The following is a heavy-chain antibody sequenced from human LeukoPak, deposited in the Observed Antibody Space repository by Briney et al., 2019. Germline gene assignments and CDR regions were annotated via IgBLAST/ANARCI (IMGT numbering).Heavy chain of an antibody. CDR2: ISSSSSYT. CDR1: GFTFSDYY. D-gene: IGHD3-10*01. Sequence: GGSLRLSCAASGFTFSDYYMSWIRQAPGKGLEWVSYISSSSSYTNYADSVKGRFTISRDNAKNSLYLQMNSRRAEDTAVYYCARDFGANNWFDPWGQGTLVTVSS. J-gene: IGHJ5*02. V-gene: IGHV3-11*06. CDR3: ARDFGANNWFDP.